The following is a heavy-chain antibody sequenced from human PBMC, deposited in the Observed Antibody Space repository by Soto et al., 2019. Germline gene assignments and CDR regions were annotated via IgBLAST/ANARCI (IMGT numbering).Heavy chain of an antibody. V-gene: IGHV1-18*04. Sequence: ASVKVSCKASGYMFTKYGITWVRQAPGQGLEWMGWISAYNGNTNHAQNFQGRVIMTTDTSTTTAYMELRGLRSEDTAIYYCARAAYDILTGHYNGGAFESRAQRTMDTGSS. D-gene: IGHD3-9*01. CDR2: ISAYNGNT. CDR1: GYMFTKYG. J-gene: IGHJ3*02. CDR3: ARAAYDILTGHYNGGAFES.